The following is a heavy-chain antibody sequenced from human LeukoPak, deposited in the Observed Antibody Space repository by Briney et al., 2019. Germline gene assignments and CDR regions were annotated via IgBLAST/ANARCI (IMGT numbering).Heavy chain of an antibody. CDR2: IKQDGSEK. V-gene: IGHV3-7*01. J-gene: IGHJ3*02. D-gene: IGHD2-2*01. CDR1: GFTFSSYA. Sequence: GGSLRLSCAASGFTFSSYAMHWVRQAPGKGLEWVANIKQDGSEKYYVDSVKGRFTISRDNAKNSLYLQMNSLRAEDTAVYYCARAHSKYAAFDIWGQGTMVTVSS. CDR3: ARAHSKYAAFDI.